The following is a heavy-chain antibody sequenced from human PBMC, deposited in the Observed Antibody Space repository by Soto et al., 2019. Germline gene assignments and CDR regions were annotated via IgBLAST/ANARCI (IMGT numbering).Heavy chain of an antibody. J-gene: IGHJ5*02. CDR3: AHREYQLSRDGYSS. CDR2: TTQDGNDK. Sequence: LRLSCAASGFTFSPYYMSWVRQAPGKGLEWLAMTTQDGNDKHYVDSVRTRLTITKDTSKNQVVLTMTNMDPVDTATYYCAHREYQLSRDGYSSWGQGTLVTVSS. V-gene: IGHV3-7*03. CDR1: GFTFSPYY. D-gene: IGHD2-2*01.